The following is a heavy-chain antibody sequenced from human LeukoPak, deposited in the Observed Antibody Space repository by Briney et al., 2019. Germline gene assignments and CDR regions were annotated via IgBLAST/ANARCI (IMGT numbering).Heavy chain of an antibody. CDR3: ARLYYDSSGYYWFDP. Sequence: SETLSLSCTVSGGSISSAIYYWGWIRQSPGKGLEWIGSIYYSGSTYDNPSLKSRVTMSVDTSKKQFSLKLSSVTAADTAVYYCARLYYDSSGYYWFDPWGQGTLVTVSS. D-gene: IGHD3-22*01. J-gene: IGHJ5*02. CDR2: IYYSGST. V-gene: IGHV4-39*01. CDR1: GGSISSAIYY.